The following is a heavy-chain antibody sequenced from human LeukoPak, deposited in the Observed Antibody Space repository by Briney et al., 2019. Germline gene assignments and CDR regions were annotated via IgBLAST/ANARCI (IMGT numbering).Heavy chain of an antibody. V-gene: IGHV3-30*18. Sequence: GGSLRLSCAASGFTFSSYGMHWVRQAPGKGLEWVAVISYDGSNKYYADSVKSRFTISRDNSKNTLYLQMNSLRAEDTAVYYCAKAGWYSSGWQTLQIDYWGQGTLVTVSS. J-gene: IGHJ4*02. CDR2: ISYDGSNK. CDR3: AKAGWYSSGWQTLQIDY. CDR1: GFTFSSYG. D-gene: IGHD6-19*01.